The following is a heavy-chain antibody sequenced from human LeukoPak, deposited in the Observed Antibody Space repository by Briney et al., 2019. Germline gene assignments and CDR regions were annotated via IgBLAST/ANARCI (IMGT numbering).Heavy chain of an antibody. CDR3: ASLSYSSGWYL. CDR1: GFTFSSYA. J-gene: IGHJ4*02. CDR2: ISSSSSYI. D-gene: IGHD6-19*01. Sequence: GGSLRLSCAASGFTFSSYAMSWVRQAPGKGLEWVSSISSSSSYIYYADSVKGRFTISRDNAKNSLYLQMNSLRAEDTAVYYCASLSYSSGWYLWGQGTLVTVSS. V-gene: IGHV3-21*01.